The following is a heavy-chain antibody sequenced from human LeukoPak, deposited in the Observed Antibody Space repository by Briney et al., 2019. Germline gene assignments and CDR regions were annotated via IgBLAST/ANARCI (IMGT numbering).Heavy chain of an antibody. CDR3: AKLIAAVGGYYYYGMDV. CDR1: GLTFSSYA. Sequence: GGSLRLSCAASGLTFSSYAMSWVRQAPGKGLEWVSAISGSGGSTYYADSVKGRFTISRDNSKNTLYLQMNSLRVEDTAVYYCAKLIAAVGGYYYYGMDVWGQGTTVTVSS. CDR2: ISGSGGST. V-gene: IGHV3-23*01. D-gene: IGHD6-13*01. J-gene: IGHJ6*02.